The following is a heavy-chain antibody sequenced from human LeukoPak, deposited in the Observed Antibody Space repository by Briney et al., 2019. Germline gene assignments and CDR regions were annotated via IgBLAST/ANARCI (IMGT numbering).Heavy chain of an antibody. Sequence: PGRSLRLSCAASGFTFSSYAMSWVRQAPGKGLEWVSAISGSGGSTYYADSVKGRFTISRDNSKNTLYLQMNSLRAEDTAVYYCAKDRRTPYDSSGYYSDYWGQGTLVTVSS. D-gene: IGHD3-22*01. CDR3: AKDRRTPYDSSGYYSDY. V-gene: IGHV3-23*01. CDR1: GFTFSSYA. J-gene: IGHJ4*02. CDR2: ISGSGGST.